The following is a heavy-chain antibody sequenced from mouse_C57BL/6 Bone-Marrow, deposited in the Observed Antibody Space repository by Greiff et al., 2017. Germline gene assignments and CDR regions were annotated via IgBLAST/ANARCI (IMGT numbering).Heavy chain of an antibody. CDR2: IDPENGDT. V-gene: IGHV14-4*01. D-gene: IGHD6-1*01. J-gene: IGHJ4*01. CDR3: SPGYAMDY. CDR1: GFNIKDDY. Sequence: EVQLQQSGAELVRPGASVKLSCTASGFNIKDDYMNWVKQRPEQGLEWIGWIDPENGDTEYASKFQGKATITVDTSSNTAYLQLSSLTYEDTAVYYASPGYAMDYWGQGTSVTVSS.